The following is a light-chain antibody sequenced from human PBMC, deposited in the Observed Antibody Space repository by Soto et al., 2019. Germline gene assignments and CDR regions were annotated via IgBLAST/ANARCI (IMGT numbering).Light chain of an antibody. CDR3: QQYNAYPVT. V-gene: IGKV1-5*03. Sequence: DIQMTQSPSTLSASVGDRVTITFRASENINTWLAWYQQKPGKAPKLLIYKASSFESGVPSRFSGSGSGTEFTLTISSLQPDDFATYYCQQYNAYPVTFGGGTKVDI. CDR1: ENINTW. CDR2: KAS. J-gene: IGKJ4*01.